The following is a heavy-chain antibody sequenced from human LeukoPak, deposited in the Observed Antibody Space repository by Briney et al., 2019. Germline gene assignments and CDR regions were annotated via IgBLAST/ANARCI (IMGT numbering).Heavy chain of an antibody. V-gene: IGHV3-48*04. CDR2: ISSGSSTI. CDR3: ARDKVAGGSWFDP. D-gene: IGHD6-19*01. Sequence: GGSLRLSCAASGFTFSSYSMNWVRQAPGKGLEWVSYISSGSSTIYYADSVMGRFTISRDNAKNSLYLQMNSLRAEDTAVYYCARDKVAGGSWFDPWGQGTLVTVSS. J-gene: IGHJ5*02. CDR1: GFTFSSYS.